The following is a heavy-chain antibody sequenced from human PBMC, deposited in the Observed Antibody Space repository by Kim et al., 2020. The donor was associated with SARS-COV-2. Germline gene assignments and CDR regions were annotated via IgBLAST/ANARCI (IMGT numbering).Heavy chain of an antibody. CDR2: IIPIFGTA. CDR3: ASRRWLQLPSSPPPWYYYGMDV. J-gene: IGHJ6*02. V-gene: IGHV1-69*13. D-gene: IGHD5-12*01. CDR1: GGTFSSYA. Sequence: SVKVSCKASGGTFSSYAISWVRQAPGQGLEWMGGIIPIFGTANYAQKFQGRVTITADESTSTAYMELSSLRSEDTAVYYCASRRWLQLPSSPPPWYYYGMDVWGQGTTVTVSS.